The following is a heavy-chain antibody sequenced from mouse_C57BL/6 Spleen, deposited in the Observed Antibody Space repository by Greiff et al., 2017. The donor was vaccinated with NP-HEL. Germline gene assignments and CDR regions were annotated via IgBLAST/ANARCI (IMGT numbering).Heavy chain of an antibody. D-gene: IGHD3-2*02. CDR1: GYTFTSYW. CDR2: IDPSDSDT. J-gene: IGHJ4*01. Sequence: VQLQQPGAELVRPGSSVKLSCKASGYTFTSYWMHWVKQRPIQGLEWIGNIDPSDSDTHYNQKFKDKATLTVDKSSSTAYMQLSSLTSEDSAVDCGARERGTAQADAMDYWGQGTSVTVSS. CDR3: ARERGTAQADAMDY. V-gene: IGHV1-52*01.